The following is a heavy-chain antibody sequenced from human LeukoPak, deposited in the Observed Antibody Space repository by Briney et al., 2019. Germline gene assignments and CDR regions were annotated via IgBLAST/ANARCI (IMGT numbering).Heavy chain of an antibody. CDR1: GFTLSSYS. D-gene: IGHD3-9*01. CDR2: ISSSSNYI. Sequence: GGSLRLSCAASGFTLSSYSMNWVRQAPGKGLEWVSSISSSSNYIYYADSVKGRFTISRDNAKNSLYLQMNSLRAEDTAVYYCARTEVDYDILTGYLPEPFDYWGQGTLVTVSS. V-gene: IGHV3-21*01. CDR3: ARTEVDYDILTGYLPEPFDY. J-gene: IGHJ4*02.